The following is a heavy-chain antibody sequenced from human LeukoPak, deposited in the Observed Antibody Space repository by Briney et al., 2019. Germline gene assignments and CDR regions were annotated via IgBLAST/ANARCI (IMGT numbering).Heavy chain of an antibody. J-gene: IGHJ6*02. V-gene: IGHV3-49*03. CDR1: GFTFGDYA. Sequence: PGGSLRLSCTASGFTFGDYAMSWFRQAPGKALEWVGFIRSKAYGGTTEYAASVKGRFTISRDDSKSIAYLQMNSLKTEDTAVYYCTRDSGLWYYYGMDVWGQGTTVTVSS. CDR3: TRDSGLWYYYGMDV. D-gene: IGHD4/OR15-4a*01. CDR2: IRSKAYGGTT.